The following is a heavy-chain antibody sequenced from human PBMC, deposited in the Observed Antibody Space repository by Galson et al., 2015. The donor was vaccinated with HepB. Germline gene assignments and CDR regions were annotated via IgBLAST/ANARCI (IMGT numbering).Heavy chain of an antibody. CDR2: IRISSNTI. CDR3: ARCPFSDYYGSGIYYDY. CDR1: GFPFSTYS. D-gene: IGHD3-10*01. V-gene: IGHV3-48*01. Sequence: SLRLSCAASGFPFSTYSMNWVRQAPGKGLEWVSYIRISSNTIYYSDSVKGRFTVSRDNGKSSLYLQMSSLRADDTAVYYCARCPFSDYYGSGIYYDYWGHGTPVTVSS. J-gene: IGHJ4*03.